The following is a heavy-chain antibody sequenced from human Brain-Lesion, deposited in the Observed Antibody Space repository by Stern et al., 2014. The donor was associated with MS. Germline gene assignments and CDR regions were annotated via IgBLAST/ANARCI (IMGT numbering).Heavy chain of an antibody. J-gene: IGHJ4*02. CDR3: ARDDHRDSSGHYAPFDY. Sequence: QMQLVESGAEVKKPGASVKVSCKASGYTFIRYAMQWVRQAPGQRLEWMGRINGVDDKTKYSHKFQGRVTITRDTYANTVYMELSSLRSEDTAVYYCARDDHRDSSGHYAPFDYWGQGTRVTVSS. D-gene: IGHD3-22*01. CDR2: INGVDDKT. V-gene: IGHV1-3*01. CDR1: GYTFIRYA.